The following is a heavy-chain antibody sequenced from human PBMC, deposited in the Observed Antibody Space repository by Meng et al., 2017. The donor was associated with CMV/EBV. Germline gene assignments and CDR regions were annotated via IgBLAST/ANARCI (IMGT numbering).Heavy chain of an antibody. CDR1: GFTFSDYY. V-gene: IGHV3-11*04. Sequence: GESLKISCAASGFTFSDYYMSWVRQAPGKGLEWVSYISSSGSTIYYADSVKGRFTISRDNAKNSLYLQMNSLRAEDTAVYYCAKDAGYGYAYGRALDYWGQGTLVTVSS. J-gene: IGHJ4*02. CDR2: ISSSGSTI. CDR3: AKDAGYGYAYGRALDY. D-gene: IGHD3-16*01.